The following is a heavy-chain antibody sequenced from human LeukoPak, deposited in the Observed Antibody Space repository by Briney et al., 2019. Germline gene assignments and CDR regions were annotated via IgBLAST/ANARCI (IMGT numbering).Heavy chain of an antibody. CDR1: GFTSADYA. CDR2: IRKTTQGGTT. CDR3: AREDPWIQLRPADY. V-gene: IGHV3-49*03. D-gene: IGHD5-18*01. J-gene: IGHJ4*02. Sequence: GGSLRLSCATSGFTSADYAVSWFRQAPGKGLEWVGFIRKTTQGGTTEYAASVKGRFTISRDDSKSIAHLQMNSLRTEDTAIYYCAREDPWIQLRPADYWGQGTLVTVSS.